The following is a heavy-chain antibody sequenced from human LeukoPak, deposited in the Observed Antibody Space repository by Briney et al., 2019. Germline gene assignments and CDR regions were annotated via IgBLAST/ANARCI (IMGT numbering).Heavy chain of an antibody. J-gene: IGHJ6*04. CDR2: ISGSGGST. CDR1: GFTFSSYA. D-gene: IGHD3-9*01. V-gene: IGHV3-23*01. CDR3: AKEILTGRYYGMDV. Sequence: GGSLRLSCAASGFTFSSYAMSWVCQAPGKGLEWVSAISGSGGSTYYADSVKGRFTISRDNSKNTLCLQMNSLRAEDTALYYCAKEILTGRYYGMDVWGKGTTVTVSS.